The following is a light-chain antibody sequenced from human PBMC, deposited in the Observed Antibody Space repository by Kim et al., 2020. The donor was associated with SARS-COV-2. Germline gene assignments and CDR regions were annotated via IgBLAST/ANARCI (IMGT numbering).Light chain of an antibody. CDR3: QQYGNWPPYT. CDR1: QSVSSN. J-gene: IGKJ2*01. Sequence: EVVTTQSPVTLSVSPGERATLSCRASQSVSSNLAWYQQKSGQPPRLPIYGASIRATGIPVRFSGSGSGTEFTLTISGLQSEDFAVYFCQQYGNWPPYTFGQGTKLEI. CDR2: GAS. V-gene: IGKV3D-15*01.